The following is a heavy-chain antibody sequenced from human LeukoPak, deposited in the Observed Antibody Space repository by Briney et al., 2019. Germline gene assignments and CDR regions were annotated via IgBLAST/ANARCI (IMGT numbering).Heavy chain of an antibody. V-gene: IGHV3-21*04. CDR1: GFTFSSYS. CDR3: AKGRGGAASGSDY. D-gene: IGHD1-26*01. CDR2: ISSSSSYI. J-gene: IGHJ4*02. Sequence: PGGSLRLSCAASGFTFSSYSMNWVRQAPGKGLEWVSSISSSSSYIYYADSVKGRFTISRDNSQNMLFLQMNSLTADDSAIYYCAKGRGGAASGSDYWGQGSLVTVSS.